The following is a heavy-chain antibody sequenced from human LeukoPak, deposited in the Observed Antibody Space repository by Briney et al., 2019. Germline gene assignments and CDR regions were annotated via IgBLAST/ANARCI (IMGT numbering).Heavy chain of an antibody. CDR2: INHSGST. CDR1: GGSFSGYY. V-gene: IGHV4-34*01. D-gene: IGHD2-15*01. CDR3: ARIRGENPGHCSGGSCYSDY. Sequence: TSETLSLTCAVYGGSFSGYYWSWIRQPPGKGLEWIREINHSGSTNYNPSLKSRVTMSVDTSKNQFSLKLSSVTAADTAVYYCARIRGENPGHCSGGSCYSDYWGQGTLVTVSS. J-gene: IGHJ4*02.